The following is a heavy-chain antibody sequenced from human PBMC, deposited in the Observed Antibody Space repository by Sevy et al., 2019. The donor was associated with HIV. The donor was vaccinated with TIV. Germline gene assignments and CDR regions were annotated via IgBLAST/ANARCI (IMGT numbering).Heavy chain of an antibody. CDR3: AKDIRQWAGDQTVFDY. D-gene: IGHD4-17*01. Sequence: GGSLRLSCAASGFTFDDYAMHWVRQAPGKGLEWVSGISWNSGSIGYADSVKGRFTISRDNAKNSLYLQMNSLRAEDTALYYCAKDIRQWAGDQTVFDYWGQGTLVTVSS. J-gene: IGHJ4*02. CDR1: GFTFDDYA. V-gene: IGHV3-9*01. CDR2: ISWNSGSI.